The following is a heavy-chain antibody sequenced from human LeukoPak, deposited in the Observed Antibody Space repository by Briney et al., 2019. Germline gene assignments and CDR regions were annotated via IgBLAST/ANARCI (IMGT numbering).Heavy chain of an antibody. CDR1: GFTFSSYS. CDR2: ISSSSSYI. D-gene: IGHD3-3*01. J-gene: IGHJ4*02. V-gene: IGHV3-21*01. CDR3: ARAISSNYDFWSGYYPFDY. Sequence: GRSLRLSCAASGFTFSSYSMNWVRQAPGKGLEWVSSISSSSSYIYYADSVKGRFTISRDNAKNSLYLQMNSLRAEDTAVYYCARAISSNYDFWSGYYPFDYWGQGTLVTVSS.